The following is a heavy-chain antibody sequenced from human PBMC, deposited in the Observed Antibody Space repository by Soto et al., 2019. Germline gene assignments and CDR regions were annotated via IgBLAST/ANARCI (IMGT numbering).Heavy chain of an antibody. D-gene: IGHD3-3*01. J-gene: IGHJ5*02. CDR1: EFSFSDYA. V-gene: IGHV3-23*01. Sequence: GGSLRLSCATSEFSFSDYAMGWVRQAPGKGPEWVSAISGSGNNKFYADFVKGRFTITRDNAKKTLYLQMTSLRAEDTAVYYCAKNQRIDFWSGYYRWFDPWGQGTLVTVSS. CDR2: ISGSGNNK. CDR3: AKNQRIDFWSGYYRWFDP.